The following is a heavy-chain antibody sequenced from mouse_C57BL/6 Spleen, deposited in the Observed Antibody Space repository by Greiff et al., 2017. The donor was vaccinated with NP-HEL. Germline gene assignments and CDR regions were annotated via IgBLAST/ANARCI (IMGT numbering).Heavy chain of an antibody. CDR2: IDPSDSYT. Sequence: VQLHQPGAELVKPGASVKLSCKASGYTFTSYWMQWVKQRPGQGLEWIGEIDPSDSYTNYNQKFKGKATLTVDTSSSTAYMQLSSLTSEDSAVYYCARSEGFWGQGTLVTISA. V-gene: IGHV1-50*01. CDR3: ARSEGF. CDR1: GYTFTSYW. J-gene: IGHJ3*01.